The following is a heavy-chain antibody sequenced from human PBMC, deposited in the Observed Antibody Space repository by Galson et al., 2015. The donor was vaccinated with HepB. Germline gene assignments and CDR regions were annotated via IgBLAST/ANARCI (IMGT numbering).Heavy chain of an antibody. CDR1: GFTFSDYY. D-gene: IGHD3-10*01. Sequence: SLRLSCAASGFTFSDYYMSWIRQAPGKGLEWVSYISSSGSTIYYADSVKGRFTISRDNAKNSLYLQMNSLRAEDTAVYYCASPYGSGSYYNYYYYYGMDVWGQGTTVTVSS. CDR2: ISSSGSTI. J-gene: IGHJ6*02. V-gene: IGHV3-11*01. CDR3: ASPYGSGSYYNYYYYYGMDV.